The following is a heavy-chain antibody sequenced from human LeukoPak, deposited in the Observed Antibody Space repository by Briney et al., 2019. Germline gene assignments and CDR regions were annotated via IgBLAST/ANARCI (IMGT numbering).Heavy chain of an antibody. CDR2: ISSSSSYI. J-gene: IGHJ4*02. D-gene: IGHD6-6*01. V-gene: IGHV3-21*01. Sequence: GGSLGLSCAASGFTFSSYSMNWVRQAPGKGLEWVSSISSSSSYIYYADSVKGRFTISRDNAKNSLYLQMNSLRAEDTAVYSCARGAVAARGVDYWGQGTLVTVSS. CDR1: GFTFSSYS. CDR3: ARGAVAARGVDY.